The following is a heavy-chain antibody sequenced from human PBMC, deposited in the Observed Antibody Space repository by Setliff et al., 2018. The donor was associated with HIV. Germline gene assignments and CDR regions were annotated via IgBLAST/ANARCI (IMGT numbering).Heavy chain of an antibody. CDR1: GYTFTTYY. D-gene: IGHD6-19*01. V-gene: IGHV1-46*01. CDR3: VKGYRSAWNSWFDA. Sequence: ASVKVSCKASGYTFTTYYIHWVRQAPVQGLEWMGILNPSEGTTSFAQKFQGRVTMTRDTSTSTFYMDLSSLRADDTAVYYCVKGYRSAWNSWFDAWGQGTRVTAPQ. CDR2: LNPSEGTT. J-gene: IGHJ5*02.